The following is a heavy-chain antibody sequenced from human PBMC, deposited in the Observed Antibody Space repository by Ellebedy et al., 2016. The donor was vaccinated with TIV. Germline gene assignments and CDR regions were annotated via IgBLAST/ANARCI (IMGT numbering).Heavy chain of an antibody. D-gene: IGHD1-26*01. Sequence: ASVKVSXXASGYSFTSHDVHWVRQAPGQGLEWVGRISVSGGGTTYTQKFQGRVTLTRDTSTTTAYMELSSLRSEDTALYYCARDHWGSYLDWGQGTLVTVSS. CDR2: ISVSGGGT. V-gene: IGHV1-46*01. CDR1: GYSFTSHD. CDR3: ARDHWGSYLD. J-gene: IGHJ4*02.